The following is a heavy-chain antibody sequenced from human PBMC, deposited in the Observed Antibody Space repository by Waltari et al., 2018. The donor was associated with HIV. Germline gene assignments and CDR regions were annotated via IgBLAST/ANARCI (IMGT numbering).Heavy chain of an antibody. D-gene: IGHD3-3*01. CDR1: GPGFRDYA. Sequence: VRLVESGGGVVQPGGSLRLSCAASGPGFRDYALFWARQTPGKGLEWVALISYDGTAKDYADSVKGRFAVSKDNSKRTLFLQMNNLRLEDTAMYYCAKVVGDLWSGVYSPYFDYWGQGALVTVSS. V-gene: IGHV3-30*18. J-gene: IGHJ4*02. CDR3: AKVVGDLWSGVYSPYFDY. CDR2: ISYDGTAK.